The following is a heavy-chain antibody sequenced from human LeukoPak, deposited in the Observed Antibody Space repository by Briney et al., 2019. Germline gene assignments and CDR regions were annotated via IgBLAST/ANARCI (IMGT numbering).Heavy chain of an antibody. D-gene: IGHD4-17*01. CDR2: VKQGGRQ. CDR3: ARGPDYGDRLDYFDY. Sequence: GGSLRLSCEVSGFTFSRHRMGWVRQAPGKGLEGVTSVKQGGRQYYVDSVKGRFIISRDNAKSSLDLQIENLRVEDTAIYFCARGPDYGDRLDYFDYWGQGTLVTVSS. CDR1: GFTFSRHR. V-gene: IGHV3-7*03. J-gene: IGHJ4*02.